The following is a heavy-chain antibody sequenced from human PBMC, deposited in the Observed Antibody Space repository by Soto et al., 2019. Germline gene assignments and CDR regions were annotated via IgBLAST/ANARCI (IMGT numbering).Heavy chain of an antibody. CDR1: GFTFSSYG. V-gene: IGHV3-33*01. Sequence: GGSLRLSCAASGFTFSSYGMHWVRQFPGKGLEWVAVIWYDGSNKYYADSVKGRFTISRDNSKNTLYLQMNSLRAEDTAVYYCARDGGYPPKELDYWGQGTLVTVSS. J-gene: IGHJ4*02. CDR3: ARDGGYPPKELDY. CDR2: IWYDGSNK. D-gene: IGHD3-22*01.